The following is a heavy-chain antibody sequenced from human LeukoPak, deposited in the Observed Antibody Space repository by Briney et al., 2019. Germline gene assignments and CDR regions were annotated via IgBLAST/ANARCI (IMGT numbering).Heavy chain of an antibody. J-gene: IGHJ4*02. CDR1: GGSFSGYY. D-gene: IGHD7-27*01. CDR2: IDHSGST. Sequence: SETLSLTCAVYGGSFSGYYWSWIRQPPGKGLEWIGEIDHSGSTNYNPSLKSRVTISVDTSKNQFSLKLSSVTAADTAVYYCARGPVGNFDYWGQGTLVTVSS. V-gene: IGHV4-34*01. CDR3: ARGPVGNFDY.